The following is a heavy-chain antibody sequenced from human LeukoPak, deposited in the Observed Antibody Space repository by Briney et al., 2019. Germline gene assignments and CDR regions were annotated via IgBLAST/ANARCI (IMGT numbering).Heavy chain of an antibody. CDR3: ARDLGTMVRGDLDY. V-gene: IGHV3-30*04. CDR1: GFTFSSYA. Sequence: GGSLRLSCAASGFTFSSYAMHWVRQAPGKGLEWVAVISYDGSNKYYADSVKGRFTISRDNSKNTLYLQMNSLRAEDTAVYYCARDLGTMVRGDLDYWGQGTLVTVSS. D-gene: IGHD3-10*01. J-gene: IGHJ4*02. CDR2: ISYDGSNK.